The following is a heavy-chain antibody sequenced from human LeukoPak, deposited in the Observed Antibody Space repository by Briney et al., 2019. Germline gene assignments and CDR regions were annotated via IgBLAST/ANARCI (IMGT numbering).Heavy chain of an antibody. J-gene: IGHJ4*02. D-gene: IGHD1-1*01. CDR3: ARDGGNWNARGGFDY. CDR2: IYTSGCT. V-gene: IGHV4-61*02. Sequence: SQTLSLTCTVSGGSISSGDYYWSWIRQPAGKVLEWIGRIYTSGCTNYNPSLKSRVTMSVDTSKNQFSLKLSSVTAADTAVYYCARDGGNWNARGGFDYWGQGTLVTVSS. CDR1: GGSISSGDYY.